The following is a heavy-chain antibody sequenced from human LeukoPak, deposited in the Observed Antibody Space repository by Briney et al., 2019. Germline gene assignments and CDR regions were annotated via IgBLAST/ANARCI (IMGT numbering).Heavy chain of an antibody. D-gene: IGHD5-24*01. Sequence: SETLSLTCIVSSGSISSYYWSWIRQPPGKGLEWIGYIHYGGSTNYNPSLKSRVTISVDTSKNQFSLILSFVTAADTAVYYCARDGLGYGLPFDYWGQGTLVTVSS. CDR1: SGSISSYY. V-gene: IGHV4-59*01. CDR3: ARDGLGYGLPFDY. CDR2: IHYGGST. J-gene: IGHJ4*02.